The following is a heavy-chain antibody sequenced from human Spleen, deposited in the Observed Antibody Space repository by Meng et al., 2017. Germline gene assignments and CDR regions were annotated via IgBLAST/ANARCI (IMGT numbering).Heavy chain of an antibody. CDR1: GFTFDDYG. V-gene: IGHV3-20*04. Sequence: GESLKISCAASGFTFDDYGMSWVRQAPGKGLEWVSRIDSNGCGTIYADSVKGRFTITRDNAKNSMYLQMDSMTAEDTTLYYCASDRGYSSTWYEDHWGQGTLVTVSS. CDR3: ASDRGYSSTWYEDH. D-gene: IGHD6-13*01. J-gene: IGHJ4*02. CDR2: IDSNGCGT.